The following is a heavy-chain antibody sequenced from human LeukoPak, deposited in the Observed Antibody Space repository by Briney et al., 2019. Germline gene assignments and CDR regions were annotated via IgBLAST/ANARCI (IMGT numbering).Heavy chain of an antibody. V-gene: IGHV3-21*01. CDR1: GFTFSSYS. J-gene: IGHJ4*02. Sequence: GGSLRLSCAASGFTFSSYSMNWVRQAPGKGLEWVSSISSSSSYIYSADSVKGRFTISRDNAKNSLYLQMNSLRVEDTAMYYCARDAGAGWELLGRNDYWGQGTLVTVSS. D-gene: IGHD1-26*01. CDR3: ARDAGAGWELLGRNDY. CDR2: ISSSSSYI.